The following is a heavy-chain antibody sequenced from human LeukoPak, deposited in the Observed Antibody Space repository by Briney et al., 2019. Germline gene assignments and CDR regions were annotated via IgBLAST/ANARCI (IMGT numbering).Heavy chain of an antibody. J-gene: IGHJ3*02. D-gene: IGHD3-22*01. CDR2: IYYIGST. V-gene: IGHV4-59*01. Sequence: KSPETLSVSCTVSVGSISIYSWCWIRQTPGKGLECIGYIYYIGSTNYNPSLKSRVTISVDTSKNQFSLKLRSVTAADTAVYYCARDRAHYYDSSGHAFDIWGQGTMVTVSS. CDR3: ARDRAHYYDSSGHAFDI. CDR1: VGSISIYS.